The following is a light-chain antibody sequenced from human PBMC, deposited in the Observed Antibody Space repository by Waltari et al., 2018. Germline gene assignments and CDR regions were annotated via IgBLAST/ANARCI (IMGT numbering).Light chain of an antibody. J-gene: IGLJ2*01. CDR2: EDN. CDR3: YSTDRTGKQRV. Sequence: SYELTQPPSVSVSPGQTARITCSGAALPTQSGYGYQHKSGQAPVLVIYEDNKRRSGIPERFSGSSSGTMVTLTISGAQVEDEGDYYCYSTDRTGKQRVFGGGTKLTVL. CDR1: ALPTQS. V-gene: IGLV3-10*01.